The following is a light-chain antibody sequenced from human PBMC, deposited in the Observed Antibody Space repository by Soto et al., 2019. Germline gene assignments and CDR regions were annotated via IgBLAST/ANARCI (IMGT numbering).Light chain of an antibody. Sequence: QSALTQPASVSGSPGQSITISCTGTSSDVGGYNYVSWYQHHPGKAPKLMIYEVNNRPSGVSNRFSGSKSGNTASLTISGRQPEDEADYYCSSYTSRTTLNVFGSGTKLTVL. CDR2: EVN. J-gene: IGLJ1*01. CDR1: SSDVGGYNY. CDR3: SSYTSRTTLNV. V-gene: IGLV2-14*01.